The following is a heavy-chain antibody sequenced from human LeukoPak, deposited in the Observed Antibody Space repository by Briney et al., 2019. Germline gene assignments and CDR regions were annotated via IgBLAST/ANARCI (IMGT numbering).Heavy chain of an antibody. V-gene: IGHV3-30*01. J-gene: IGHJ4*02. Sequence: GRSLRLSCAASGFTFSSYAMHWVRQAPGKGLEWVAVISYDGSNKYYADSVKGRFTISRDSSKNTLYLQMNSLRAEDTAVYYCAREHYDRYPDYWGQGTLVTVSS. D-gene: IGHD3-3*01. CDR3: AREHYDRYPDY. CDR2: ISYDGSNK. CDR1: GFTFSSYA.